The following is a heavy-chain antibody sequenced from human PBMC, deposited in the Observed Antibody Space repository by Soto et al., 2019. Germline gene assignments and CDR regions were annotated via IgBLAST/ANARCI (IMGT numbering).Heavy chain of an antibody. D-gene: IGHD6-13*01. CDR1: GGSSVSGGYY. J-gene: IGHJ4*02. V-gene: IGHV4-31*02. CDR2: IYYSGST. CDR3: AREPGRGRSHQPPPYYFDY. Sequence: PSEMLCLTWTVSGGSSVSGGYYWIWIRKHPGKGLEWIGYIYYSGSTYYNPSLKSRVTISVDTSKNQFSLKLSSVTAADTAVYYCAREPGRGRSHQPPPYYFDYWGQGTLVTVSS.